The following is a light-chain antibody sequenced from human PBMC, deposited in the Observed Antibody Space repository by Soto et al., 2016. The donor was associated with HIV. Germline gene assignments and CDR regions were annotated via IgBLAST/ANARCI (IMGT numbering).Light chain of an antibody. J-gene: IGKJ4*01. CDR3: MQGTHWPSPT. CDR2: KVS. V-gene: IGKV2-30*02. Sequence: DVLMTQSPLSLPVTLGQSASISCRSGQSLVHSDGNTYLSWFQQRPGQSPRRLIYKVSNRDSGVPDRFSGSGSGTDFTLKISRVEAEDVAIYYCMQGTHWPSPTFGGGTKVRSN. CDR1: QSLVHSDGNTY.